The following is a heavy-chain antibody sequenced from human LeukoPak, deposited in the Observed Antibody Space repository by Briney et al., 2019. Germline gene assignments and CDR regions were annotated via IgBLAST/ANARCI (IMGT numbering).Heavy chain of an antibody. Sequence: GASVKVSCKASGYIFTSYFMHWVRQAPGQGLEWMGLINPSGGSTGYAQKFQGRVTMTRDMSTSTVYMELSSLRSEDTAVYYCARDLVPWTDGYSSGWHEGDYWGQGTLVTVSS. CDR3: ARDLVPWTDGYSSGWHEGDY. V-gene: IGHV1-46*01. CDR2: INPSGGST. D-gene: IGHD6-19*01. CDR1: GYIFTSYF. J-gene: IGHJ4*02.